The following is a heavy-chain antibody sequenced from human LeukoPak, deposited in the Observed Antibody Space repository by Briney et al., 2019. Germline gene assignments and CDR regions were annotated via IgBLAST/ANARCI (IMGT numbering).Heavy chain of an antibody. J-gene: IGHJ4*02. V-gene: IGHV4-39*01. Sequence: SETLSLTCTVSGDSISSDIYSWGWIRQPPGKGLEWIGTIYYGGSTYYNPSLKGRVTTSVDTSKNQFSLRLSSVTAADTAVYYCARLYSGSYYERDYWGQGTMVTVPS. CDR2: IYYGGST. CDR1: GDSISSDIYS. D-gene: IGHD1-26*01. CDR3: ARLYSGSYYERDY.